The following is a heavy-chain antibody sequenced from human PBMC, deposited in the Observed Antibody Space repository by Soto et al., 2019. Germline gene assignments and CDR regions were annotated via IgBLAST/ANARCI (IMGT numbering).Heavy chain of an antibody. CDR3: ARELGYYASAGYLEY. V-gene: IGHV3-11*01. D-gene: IGHD3-22*01. Sequence: LTLSCAGSGVTLSECVVIGIRRALKKGLEWVSYISSSGDIIYYADSVKGRFTISRDNAKNSLYLQLNSLRAEDTAVYYCARELGYYASAGYLEYWGSGPVVTVSS. CDR1: GVTLSECV. J-gene: IGHJ4*01. CDR2: ISSSGDII.